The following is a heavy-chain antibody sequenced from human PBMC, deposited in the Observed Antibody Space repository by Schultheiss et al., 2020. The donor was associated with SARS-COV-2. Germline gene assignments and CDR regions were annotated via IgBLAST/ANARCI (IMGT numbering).Heavy chain of an antibody. CDR1: GFTFDDYA. D-gene: IGHD6-19*01. CDR3: ARGSFRPGSGWYHRNNGMDV. J-gene: IGHJ6*02. Sequence: ESLKISCAASGFTFDDYAMHWVRQAPGKGLEWLGYVNDYGMTNYNPSLKSRITISQDKSRSQFSLKLSSVTAADTAVYYCARGSFRPGSGWYHRNNGMDVWGQGTTVTVSS. V-gene: IGHV4-59*12. CDR2: VNDYGMT.